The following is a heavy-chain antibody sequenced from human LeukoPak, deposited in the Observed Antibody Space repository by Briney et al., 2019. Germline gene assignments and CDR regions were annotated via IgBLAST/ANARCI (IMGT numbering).Heavy chain of an antibody. D-gene: IGHD2-15*01. Sequence: ASVKVSCKVSGYTFTSYSISWVRQAPGQGLEWMGWISAYNGNTIYAQKVKGRVIMTTDTSTSTAYMELRSLKFDDTAVYYCARASYCSGGSCYSDYWGQGTLVTVSS. J-gene: IGHJ4*02. V-gene: IGHV1-18*01. CDR2: ISAYNGNT. CDR3: ARASYCSGGSCYSDY. CDR1: GYTFTSYS.